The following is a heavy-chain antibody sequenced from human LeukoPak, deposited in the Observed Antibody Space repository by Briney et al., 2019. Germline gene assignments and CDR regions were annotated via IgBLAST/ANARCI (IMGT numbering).Heavy chain of an antibody. CDR2: IRYDGSNK. CDR3: AREGSSGWSGYYYYYMDV. D-gene: IGHD6-19*01. Sequence: GGSLRLSCAASGFTFSSYGMHWVRQAPGKGLEWVAFIRYDGSNKYYADSVKGRFTISRDNAKNTLYLQMNSLRAEDTAVYYCAREGSSGWSGYYYYYMDVWGKGTTVTVSS. V-gene: IGHV3-30*02. J-gene: IGHJ6*03. CDR1: GFTFSSYG.